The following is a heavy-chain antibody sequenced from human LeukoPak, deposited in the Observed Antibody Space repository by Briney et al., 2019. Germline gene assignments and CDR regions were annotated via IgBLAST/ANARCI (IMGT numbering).Heavy chain of an antibody. D-gene: IGHD3-10*01. CDR3: AAHYGSGSPVDY. CDR1: GGSISSYY. J-gene: IGHJ4*02. Sequence: PSETLSLTCTLSGGSISSYYWSWIRQPPGKGLEWIGYISYSGSTNYNPSLKSRVTISVDTSKNQFSLELSSVTAADTAVYYCAAHYGSGSPVDYWGQGTLVTVSS. CDR2: ISYSGST. V-gene: IGHV4-59*01.